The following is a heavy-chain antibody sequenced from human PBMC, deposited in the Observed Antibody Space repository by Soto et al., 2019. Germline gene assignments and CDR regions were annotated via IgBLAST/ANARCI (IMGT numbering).Heavy chain of an antibody. CDR3: AKSRYSDSSGDFYDY. Sequence: EVQLLESGGGLVQPGGSLSLSCAASAFTFNNYAMSWVSPSPGKGLEWVSGIGGSGRTTYYADSVKGRFTISRDNSNNTLCLKMNSLRAEDTAVYYCAKSRYSDSSGDFYDYWGQGTLVTVSS. V-gene: IGHV3-23*01. CDR2: IGGSGRTT. J-gene: IGHJ4*02. D-gene: IGHD3-22*01. CDR1: AFTFNNYA.